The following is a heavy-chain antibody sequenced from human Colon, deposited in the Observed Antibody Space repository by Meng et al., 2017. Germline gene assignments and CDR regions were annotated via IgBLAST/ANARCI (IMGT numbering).Heavy chain of an antibody. Sequence: EVQLVESGGGLVQPRGSLRLNCATSGFTFGDHYMDWVRQAPGKGLEWVGRSANKARSYTTEYAASVRGRFTISRDDSTNSLYLQMNSLKTEDTAVYYCVRVNDWGQGTLVTVSS. J-gene: IGHJ4*02. CDR1: GFTFGDHY. V-gene: IGHV3-72*01. CDR3: VRVND. CDR2: SANKARSYTT.